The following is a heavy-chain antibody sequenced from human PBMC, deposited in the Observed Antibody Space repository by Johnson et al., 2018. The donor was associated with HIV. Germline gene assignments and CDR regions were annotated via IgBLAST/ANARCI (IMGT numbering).Heavy chain of an antibody. D-gene: IGHD3-22*01. CDR3: ARDRGYYDSSGGDAVDI. J-gene: IGHJ3*02. V-gene: IGHV3-30*04. Sequence: QMQLVESGGGLVQPGGSLRLSCAASGFTFSSYAMHWVRQAPGKGLEWVAVIWYDGSNKYYADSVKGRFTISRDNSKNTLYLQMNSLRAEDTAVYYCARDRGYYDSSGGDAVDIWGQGTMVTVSS. CDR1: GFTFSSYA. CDR2: IWYDGSNK.